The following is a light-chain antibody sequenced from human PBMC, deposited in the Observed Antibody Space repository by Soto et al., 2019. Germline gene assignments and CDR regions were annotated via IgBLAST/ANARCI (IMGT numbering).Light chain of an antibody. CDR3: QRYSNWPPWT. V-gene: IGKV3-15*01. Sequence: EIVMTQSPATLSVSPGERDTLSCRASQSVSTNLAWYQKNPGQAPRPLIYRPSTRATGIPARFSGSGSGTEFTLTICSLQSDDFVVCYCQRYSNWPPWTFGQGTKGEMK. CDR2: RPS. J-gene: IGKJ1*01. CDR1: QSVSTN.